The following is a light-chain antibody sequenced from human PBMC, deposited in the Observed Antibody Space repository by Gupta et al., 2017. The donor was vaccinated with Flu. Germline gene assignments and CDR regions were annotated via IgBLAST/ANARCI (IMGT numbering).Light chain of an antibody. CDR3: GTWDSRLNSGV. CDR1: SSNIGNNY. CDR2: EDS. J-gene: IGLJ3*02. Sequence: SVLTQPPSLSAAPGQKLTISCSGSSSNIGNNYVAWYQQLPGAAPKLLIYEDSGRPSGIPDRFSGSKSGTSATLAITGLQTGDEADFYCGTWDSRLNSGVFGGGTKLTVL. V-gene: IGLV1-51*02.